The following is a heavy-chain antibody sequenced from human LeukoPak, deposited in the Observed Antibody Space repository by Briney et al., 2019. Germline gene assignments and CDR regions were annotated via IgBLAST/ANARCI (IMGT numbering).Heavy chain of an antibody. Sequence: EASVKVSCKGSGYTFTSYGISWVRQAPGQGLEWMGWISAYNGNTNYAQKLQGRVTMTTDTSTSTAYMELRSLRSDDTAVYYCARSHMVRGVITLDFDYWGQGTLVTVSS. CDR3: ARSHMVRGVITLDFDY. V-gene: IGHV1-18*01. CDR1: GYTFTSYG. CDR2: ISAYNGNT. D-gene: IGHD3-10*01. J-gene: IGHJ4*02.